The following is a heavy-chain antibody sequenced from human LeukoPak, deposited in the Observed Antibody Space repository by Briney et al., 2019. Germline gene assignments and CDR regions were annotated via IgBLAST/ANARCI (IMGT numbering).Heavy chain of an antibody. CDR3: ARGTPQYTSSWYNY. Sequence: GGSLRLSCAASVFTFSTYWMSWVRQAPAKGLEGVANIKQDGSETYYVDSVKGRFTISRDNAKNSLFLQMNSLRAEDTAVYYCARGTPQYTSSWYNYWGQGTLVTVSS. V-gene: IGHV3-7*04. D-gene: IGHD6-13*01. CDR1: VFTFSTYW. CDR2: IKQDGSET. J-gene: IGHJ4*02.